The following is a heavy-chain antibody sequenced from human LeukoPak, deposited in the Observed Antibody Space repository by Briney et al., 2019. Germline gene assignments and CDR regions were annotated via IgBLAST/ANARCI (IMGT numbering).Heavy chain of an antibody. D-gene: IGHD7-27*01. CDR3: ARVENWGPAAYFDY. CDR2: INHSGST. J-gene: IGHJ4*02. Sequence: KPSETLSLTCAVYGGSFSGYYWSWIRQPPGKGLEWIGEINHSGSTNYNPSLKSRVTISVDTSKNQFSLKLSSVTAADTAVYYCARVENWGPAAYFDYWGQGTLVTVSS. V-gene: IGHV4-34*01. CDR1: GGSFSGYY.